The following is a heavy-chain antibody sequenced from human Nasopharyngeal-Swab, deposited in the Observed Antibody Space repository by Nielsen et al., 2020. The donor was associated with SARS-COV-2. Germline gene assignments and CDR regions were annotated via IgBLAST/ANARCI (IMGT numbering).Heavy chain of an antibody. J-gene: IGHJ4*02. V-gene: IGHV1-69*13. CDR1: GVTFSSYA. CDR3: ARCGYSNSDIDS. Sequence: SATLSCNAPGVTFSSYAISWVRQAPGQGLEWMGGIIPIFGTADYAQKFQDRVTITADESTSTAYMELSSLRSEDTAVYYCARCGYSNSDIDSWGQGPLVTVSS. D-gene: IGHD6-6*01. CDR2: IIPIFGTA.